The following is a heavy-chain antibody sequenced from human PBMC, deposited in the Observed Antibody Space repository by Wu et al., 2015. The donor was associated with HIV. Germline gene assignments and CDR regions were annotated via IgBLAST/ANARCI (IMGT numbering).Heavy chain of an antibody. Sequence: QVQLVQSGAEVKKPGASVKVSCKASGYTFTSYGISWVRQAPGQGLEWMGWISAYNGNTNYAQKLQGRVTMTTDTSTSTAYMELRSLRSDDTAVYYCARGENGRRSSTSCLYYYYYMDVWGKGTTVTVSS. CDR3: ARGENGRRSSTSCLYYYYYMDV. CDR2: ISAYNGNT. J-gene: IGHJ6*03. D-gene: IGHD2-2*01. CDR1: GYTFTSYG. V-gene: IGHV1-18*01.